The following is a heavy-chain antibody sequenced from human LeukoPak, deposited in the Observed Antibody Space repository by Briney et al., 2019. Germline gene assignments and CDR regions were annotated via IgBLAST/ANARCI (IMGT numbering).Heavy chain of an antibody. CDR3: AKAKCSSTSCYTQNDY. V-gene: IGHV3-11*01. Sequence: GGSLRLSCAASGFTFSDYYMSWIRQAPGKGLEWVSSISSSGTTIYYADSVKGRFTISRDNSKNTLYLQMNSLRAEDTAVYYCAKAKCSSTSCYTQNDYWGQGTLVTVSS. J-gene: IGHJ4*02. D-gene: IGHD2-2*02. CDR1: GFTFSDYY. CDR2: ISSSGTTI.